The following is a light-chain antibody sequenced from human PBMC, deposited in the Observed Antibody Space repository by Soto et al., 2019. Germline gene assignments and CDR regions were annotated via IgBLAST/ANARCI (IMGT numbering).Light chain of an antibody. V-gene: IGKV1-39*01. J-gene: IGKJ4*01. Sequence: DIQMTQSPSSLSASVGDRVTITCRASQSISSSLNWYQQKPLRAPELLIYTASNLQSGVPSRVSGSGSGTDFTLTISSLQPDDSATYYCQQTYSTPPTFGGGTKVESK. CDR3: QQTYSTPPT. CDR2: TAS. CDR1: QSISSS.